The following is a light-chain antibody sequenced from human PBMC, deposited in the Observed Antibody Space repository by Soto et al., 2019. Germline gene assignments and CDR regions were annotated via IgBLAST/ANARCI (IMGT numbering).Light chain of an antibody. CDR2: AAS. J-gene: IGKJ3*01. CDR3: QQSYSTPLFT. V-gene: IGKV1-39*01. Sequence: DIQMTQSPSSLSASVGDRVTITCRASQSISSYLNWCQQKPGKAPKLLIYAASSLQSGVPSRFSVSGSGTDFTLTISSLQPEDFATYYCQQSYSTPLFTFGPGTKVYIK. CDR1: QSISSY.